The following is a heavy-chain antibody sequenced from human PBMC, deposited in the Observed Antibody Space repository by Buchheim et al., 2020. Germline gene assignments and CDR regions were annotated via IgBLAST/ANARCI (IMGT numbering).Heavy chain of an antibody. CDR1: GGSISSVGSY. J-gene: IGHJ4*02. Sequence: QVQLQESGPGLVKPSQTLSLTCTVSGGSISSVGSYWGWIRQPPGKGLEYIGYIYGSGSTYNNPSLQSRITMSVETSKNQFSLKLSSVTAADTAIYYCARVNTAMVTVDYWGPGTL. CDR2: IYGSGST. CDR3: ARVNTAMVTVDY. D-gene: IGHD5-18*01. V-gene: IGHV4-30-4*08.